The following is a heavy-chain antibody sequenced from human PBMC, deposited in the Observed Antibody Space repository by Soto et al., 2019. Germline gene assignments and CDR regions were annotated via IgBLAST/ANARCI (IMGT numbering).Heavy chain of an antibody. V-gene: IGHV4-59*01. J-gene: IGHJ6*02. CDR1: GGSISSYY. CDR2: IYYSGST. D-gene: IGHD5-18*01. CDR3: ARERGYPYGWEYGLDV. Sequence: LSLTCTVSGGSISSYYWSWIRQPPGKGLEWIGYIYYSGSTNYNPSLKSRVTISVDTSKNQFSLKLSSVTAADTAVYYCARERGYPYGWEYGLDVWGQGTRVTVSS.